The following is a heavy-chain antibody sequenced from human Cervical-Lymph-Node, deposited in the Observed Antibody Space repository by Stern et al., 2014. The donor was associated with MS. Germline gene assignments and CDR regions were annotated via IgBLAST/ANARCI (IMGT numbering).Heavy chain of an antibody. CDR2: IKSKAYGGTT. D-gene: IGHD6-6*01. J-gene: IGHJ5*02. V-gene: IGHV3-49*03. CDR3: TLAGRPLT. CDR1: GFTFGDSV. Sequence: DVQLVESGGGLVQPGRSLRLSCTASGFTFGDSVMSWFRQAPGQGLEWVGFIKSKAYGGTTEYAESVKGRFTISRDDSKSIAYLQMNSMKPEDTDLYYCTLAGRPLTWGQGTLVTVSS.